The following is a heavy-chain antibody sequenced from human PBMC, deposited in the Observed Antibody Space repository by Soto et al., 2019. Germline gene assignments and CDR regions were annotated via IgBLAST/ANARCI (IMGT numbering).Heavy chain of an antibody. CDR3: ARDTPGGYCSSTSCYGLPWHAFDI. CDR2: INHSGST. D-gene: IGHD2-2*01. CDR1: GGSFSGYY. J-gene: IGHJ3*02. Sequence: PSETLSLTCAVYGGSFSGYYWSWIRQPPGKGLEWIGEINHSGSTNYNPSLKSRVTISVDTSKNQFSLKLSSVTAADTAVYYCARDTPGGYCSSTSCYGLPWHAFDICGQGTMVTVSS. V-gene: IGHV4-34*01.